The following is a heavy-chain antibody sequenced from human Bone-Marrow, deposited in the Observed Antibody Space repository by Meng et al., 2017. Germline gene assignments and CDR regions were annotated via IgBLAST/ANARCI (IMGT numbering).Heavy chain of an antibody. CDR3: ARDLDPIFGVTPDY. D-gene: IGHD3-16*01. Sequence: GESLKISCAASGFTFSSYDMHWVRQATGQGLEWVSAIVDAGDTYYRGSVKGGFTISRENAKNTLYLQMNSLRAGDTAVYYCARDLDPIFGVTPDYWGQGTLVTVSS. V-gene: IGHV3-13*01. CDR2: IVDAGDT. J-gene: IGHJ4*02. CDR1: GFTFSSYD.